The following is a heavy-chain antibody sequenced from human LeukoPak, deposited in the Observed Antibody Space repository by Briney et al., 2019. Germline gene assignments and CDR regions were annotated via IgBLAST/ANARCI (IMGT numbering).Heavy chain of an antibody. J-gene: IGHJ4*02. Sequence: GGSQRLSCAASGFTFSNHGMHWVRQATGKAREWVANIWYDGSQEYYADTVKGRFTISRDISKNTLYVQMNSLRAEDTAVYYCARDLAAARLDFRGQGTLVTVSS. CDR1: GFTFSNHG. V-gene: IGHV3-33*01. CDR2: IWYDGSQE. CDR3: ARDLAAARLDF. D-gene: IGHD6-6*01.